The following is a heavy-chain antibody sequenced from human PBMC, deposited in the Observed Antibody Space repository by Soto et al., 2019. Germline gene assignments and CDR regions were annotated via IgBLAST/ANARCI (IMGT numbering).Heavy chain of an antibody. CDR3: AGGRPQLWLHGYFDL. Sequence: SETLSLTCAVYGGSFSGYYWSWIRQPPGKGLEWIGEINHSGITNYKPSLKSRVTISVDTSKNQCSLKLSSVTAADTAVYYCAGGRPQLWLHGYFDLWGRGPVVNVS. CDR2: INHSGIT. J-gene: IGHJ2*01. V-gene: IGHV4-34*01. CDR1: GGSFSGYY. D-gene: IGHD5-18*01.